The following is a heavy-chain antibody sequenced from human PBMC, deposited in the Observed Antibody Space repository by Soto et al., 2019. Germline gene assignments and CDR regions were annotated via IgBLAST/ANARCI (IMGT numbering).Heavy chain of an antibody. CDR2: INHSGST. CDR1: GGSFSGYY. Sequence: SETLSLTCAVYGGSFSGYYWSWIRQPPGKGLEWIGEINHSGSTNYNPSLKSRVTISVDTSKNQFSLKLSSVTAADTAVYYCARSKKPGPHYSYGMDVSCQAPTVSV. V-gene: IGHV4-34*01. J-gene: IGHJ6*02. CDR3: ARSKKPGPHYSYGMDV.